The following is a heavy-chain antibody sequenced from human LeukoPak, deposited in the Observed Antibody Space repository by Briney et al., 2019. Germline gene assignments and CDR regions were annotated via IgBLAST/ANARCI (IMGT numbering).Heavy chain of an antibody. Sequence: SETLSLTCTVSGGSISSYYWSWIRQPPGKGLEWIGYIYYSGSTNYNPSLKSRVTISVDTSKNQFSLKLSSVTAADTAVYYCARGDRGDSNRFDYWGQGTLVTVSS. CDR2: IYYSGST. CDR3: ARGDRGDSNRFDY. V-gene: IGHV4-59*08. J-gene: IGHJ4*02. CDR1: GGSISSYY. D-gene: IGHD2-21*02.